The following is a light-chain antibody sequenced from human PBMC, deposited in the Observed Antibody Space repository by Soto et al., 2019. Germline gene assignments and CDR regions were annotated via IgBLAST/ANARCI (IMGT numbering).Light chain of an antibody. CDR1: QSVTGH. CDR3: QQSYNTPQT. Sequence: IVLTQSPATLSLSPGERATLSCRASQSVTGHLAWYQQKPGQAPRPLIYDASNSATGIPARFSGSGSGTDFTLNISSLQPEYFATYYCQQSYNTPQTFGQGTKVDLK. J-gene: IGKJ1*01. CDR2: DAS. V-gene: IGKV3-11*01.